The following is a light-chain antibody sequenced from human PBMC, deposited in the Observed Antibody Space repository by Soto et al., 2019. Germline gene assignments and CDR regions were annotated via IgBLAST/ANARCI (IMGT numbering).Light chain of an antibody. Sequence: QSVLTQAPSASGTPGQMVTISCSGRSSNIGNNIVNWYQQLPGTAPKLLIYSDNRRPSGVPDRFSGSKSGTSASLAISGLQSEDEADYYCAAWDDNLSGIVFGIGTKVTLL. CDR3: AAWDDNLSGIV. J-gene: IGLJ1*01. V-gene: IGLV1-44*01. CDR2: SDN. CDR1: SSNIGNNI.